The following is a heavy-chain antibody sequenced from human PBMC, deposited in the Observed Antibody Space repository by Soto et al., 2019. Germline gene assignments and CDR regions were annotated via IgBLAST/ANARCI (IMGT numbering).Heavy chain of an antibody. J-gene: IGHJ5*02. CDR1: EFPVSSNH. CDR3: ARHWFDP. CDR2: IYSDGNT. V-gene: IGHV3-66*04. Sequence: PGGSLRLSCAASEFPVSSNHMSWVRQAPGRGLEWVSVIYSDGNTYYADSVKGRFTISRDNSKNTVCLQMNSLRAEDTAVYYCARHWFDPWGQGTLVTVSS.